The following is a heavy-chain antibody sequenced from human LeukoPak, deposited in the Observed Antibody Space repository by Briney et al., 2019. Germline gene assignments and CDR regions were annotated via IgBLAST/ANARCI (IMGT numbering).Heavy chain of an antibody. V-gene: IGHV1-8*01. CDR1: GYTFTSYD. J-gene: IGHJ4*02. D-gene: IGHD4-17*01. CDR2: MNPNSGNT. Sequence: ASVKVSCKASGYTFTSYDINWVRQATGRGLEWMGWMNPNSGNTGYAQKFQGRVTMTRNTSISTAYMELSSLRSEDTAVYYCARDEGSTVTTPQDYWGQGTLVTVSS. CDR3: ARDEGSTVTTPQDY.